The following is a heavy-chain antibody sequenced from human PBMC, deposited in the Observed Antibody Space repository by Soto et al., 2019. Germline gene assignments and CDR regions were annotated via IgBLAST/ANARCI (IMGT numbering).Heavy chain of an antibody. V-gene: IGHV1-2*02. CDR2: INPNSGGT. Sequence: AASVKVSCKASGYTFTGYYMHWVRQAPGQGLEWMGWINPNSGGTNYAQKFQRRVTMTRDTSISTAYMELSRLRSDDTAVYYCAREDGVRAFDIWGQGTMVTVSS. D-gene: IGHD3-16*01. CDR3: AREDGVRAFDI. J-gene: IGHJ3*02. CDR1: GYTFTGYY.